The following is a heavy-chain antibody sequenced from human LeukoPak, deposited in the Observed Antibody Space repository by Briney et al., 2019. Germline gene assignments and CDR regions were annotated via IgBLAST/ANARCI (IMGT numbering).Heavy chain of an antibody. V-gene: IGHV4-59*01. CDR2: VYYSGNT. J-gene: IGHJ4*02. D-gene: IGHD3-10*01. CDR3: ARANMVRGLVDY. CDR1: GGSISGFY. Sequence: SETLSLTCTVSGGSISGFYWNWIRQPPGKGLEWIGYVYYSGNTNYNPSLKSRVTISLDTSKNQFSLKLRSVTAADTAVYYCARANMVRGLVDYWGQGTLATVSS.